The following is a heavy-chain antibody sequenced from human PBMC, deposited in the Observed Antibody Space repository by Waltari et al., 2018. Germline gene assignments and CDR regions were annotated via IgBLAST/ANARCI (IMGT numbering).Heavy chain of an antibody. CDR2: INHSGST. V-gene: IGHV4-34*01. D-gene: IGHD6-13*01. CDR1: GGSFSGYY. J-gene: IGHJ4*02. CDR3: ARWQQLVLFDY. Sequence: QVQLQQSGAGLLKPSETLSPTCAVHGGSFSGYYWSWHRQPPGKGREWIGEINHSGSTNYNPSLKSRVTISVDTSKNQFSLKLSSVTAADTAVYYCARWQQLVLFDYWGQGTLVTVSS.